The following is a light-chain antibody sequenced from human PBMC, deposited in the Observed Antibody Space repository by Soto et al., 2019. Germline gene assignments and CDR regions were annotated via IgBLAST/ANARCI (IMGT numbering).Light chain of an antibody. CDR2: DTS. J-gene: IGKJ4*01. CDR3: QQRAKWPLT. Sequence: EIVLTQSPVTLSLSPGERATLSCTASQSVNSFLAWYQQKPGQAPRLLIYDTSKRATGIPARFSGSGSGTDFTLTISSLEPEDFAIYHCQQRAKWPLTFGGGTKVEIK. V-gene: IGKV3-11*01. CDR1: QSVNSF.